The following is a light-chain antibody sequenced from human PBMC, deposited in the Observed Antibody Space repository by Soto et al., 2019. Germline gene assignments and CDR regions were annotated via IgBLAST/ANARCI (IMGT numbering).Light chain of an antibody. V-gene: IGKV1-27*01. J-gene: IGKJ1*01. CDR1: QGISNF. Sequence: DIQMTQSPSSLSASVGDRVTITCRARQGISNFLAWYQQKPGKVPKLLIYDASTLQSGVPSRFSGSGSGTDFTLTIRSLQPEDVATYYCQKYNSAPRAFGQGTKVEIK. CDR2: DAS. CDR3: QKYNSAPRA.